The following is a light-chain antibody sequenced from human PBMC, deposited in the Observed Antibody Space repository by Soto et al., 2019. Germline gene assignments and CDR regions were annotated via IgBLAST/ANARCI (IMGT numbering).Light chain of an antibody. J-gene: IGLJ2*01. CDR3: QTWGTDFSGV. V-gene: IGLV4-69*01. CDR1: SWHSNYA. Sequence: QAVVTQSPSASASLGASVKLTCTLSSWHSNYAIAWHQQQPEKGPRYLMKLNSDGSHNKGDGIPARFAGSSSGAERYLTISRLQAEDEADYYCQTWGTDFSGVFGGGTKLTVL. CDR2: LNSDGSH.